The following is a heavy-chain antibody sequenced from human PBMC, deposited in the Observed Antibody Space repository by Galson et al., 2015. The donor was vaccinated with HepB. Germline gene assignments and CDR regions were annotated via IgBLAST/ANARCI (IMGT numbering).Heavy chain of an antibody. CDR3: AREFGIVPAALGLKNWFDP. J-gene: IGHJ5*02. V-gene: IGHV3-30-3*01. CDR1: GFTFDNYA. CDR2: VAYHGGND. D-gene: IGHD2-2*01. Sequence: SLRLSCAASGFTFDNYAMHWIRQAPGAGLEWVAVVAYHGGNDHYADSVRGRFTMSRGNSKNTVYLQMNNLTTADTAVYYCAREFGIVPAALGLKNWFDPWGQGTRVTVSS.